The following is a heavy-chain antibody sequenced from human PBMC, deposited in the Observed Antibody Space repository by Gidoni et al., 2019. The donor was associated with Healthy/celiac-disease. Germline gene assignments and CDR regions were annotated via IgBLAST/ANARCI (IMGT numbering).Heavy chain of an antibody. CDR3: ARDRGVTTNWFDP. J-gene: IGHJ5*02. V-gene: IGHV1-2*02. CDR1: GYTFTGYY. D-gene: IGHD4-17*01. Sequence: QVQPVQSAAEVQKPGASVKVSCKSSGYTFTGYYMHWVRQAPGQGLEWMGWINPNSGGTNYAQKFQGRVTMTRDTSSSTAYMELSRLRSDDTAVYYCARDRGVTTNWFDPWGQGTLVTVSS. CDR2: INPNSGGT.